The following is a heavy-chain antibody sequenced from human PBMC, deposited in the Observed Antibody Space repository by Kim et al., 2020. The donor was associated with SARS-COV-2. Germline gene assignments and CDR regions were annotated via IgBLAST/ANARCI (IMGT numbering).Heavy chain of an antibody. D-gene: IGHD3-16*02. CDR3: ARVGYDYVWGRYRDYYYYYGMDV. V-gene: IGHV3-11*05. CDR2: ISSSSYT. CDR1: GFTFSDYY. Sequence: GGSLRPSCAASGFTFSDYYMSWIRQAPGKGLEWVSYISSSSYTNYADSVKGRFTISRDNAKNSLYLQMNSLRAEDTAVYYCARVGYDYVWGRYRDYYYYYGMDVWGQGTTVTVSS. J-gene: IGHJ6*02.